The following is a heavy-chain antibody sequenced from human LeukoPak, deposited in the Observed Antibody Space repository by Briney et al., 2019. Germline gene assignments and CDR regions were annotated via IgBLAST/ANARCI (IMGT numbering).Heavy chain of an antibody. V-gene: IGHV1-2*02. CDR3: ARYPIAAAGTGAFDI. CDR1: GYTFTSYG. CDR2: INPNSGGT. J-gene: IGHJ3*02. D-gene: IGHD6-13*01. Sequence: ASVKVSCRASGYTFTSYGISWVRQAPGQGLEWMGWINPNSGGTNYAQKFQGRVTMTRDTSISTAYMELSRLRSDDTAVYYCARYPIAAAGTGAFDIWGQGTMVTVSS.